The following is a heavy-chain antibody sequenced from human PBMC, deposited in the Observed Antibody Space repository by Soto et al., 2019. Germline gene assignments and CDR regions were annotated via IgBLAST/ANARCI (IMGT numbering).Heavy chain of an antibody. D-gene: IGHD2-8*02. Sequence: QMQLVESGGGVVQPGRSLRLSCVSSGFNFNDYGMHWVRQAPGKGLEWVALISHDGSYQYYRDSLRGRFSISRDDSRHTLYLQMDSLTPEDTAVYYCAKDRRNVWSFDYWDQGILVTVSS. CDR2: ISHDGSYQ. CDR3: AKDRRNVWSFDY. J-gene: IGHJ4*02. V-gene: IGHV3-30*18. CDR1: GFNFNDYG.